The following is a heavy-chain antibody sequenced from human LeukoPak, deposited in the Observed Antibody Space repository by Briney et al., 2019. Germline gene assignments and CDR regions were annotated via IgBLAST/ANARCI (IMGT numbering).Heavy chain of an antibody. CDR3: ARERGIEDAFDI. Sequence: GGSLRLSCAASGFTFSNYWMSWVRQAPGKGLEWVANIKQDGSEKYYVDSVKGRFTISRDNAKNSLYLQMNSLRAEDTAVYYCARERGIEDAFDIWGQGAMVTVSS. CDR2: IKQDGSEK. J-gene: IGHJ3*02. V-gene: IGHV3-7*01. CDR1: GFTFSNYW.